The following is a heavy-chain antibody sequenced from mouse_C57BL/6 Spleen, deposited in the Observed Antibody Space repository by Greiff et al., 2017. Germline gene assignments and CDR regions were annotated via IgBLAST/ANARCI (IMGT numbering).Heavy chain of an antibody. CDR1: GYTFTSYW. Sequence: QVQLQQPGAELVKLGASVKLSCKASGYTFTSYWMHWVKQRPGQGLEWIGMIHPNSGSTNYNEKFKSKATLTVDKSSSTAYMQLSSLTSEDSAVYYCARERTTVVPSWFAYWGQGTLVTVSA. J-gene: IGHJ3*01. V-gene: IGHV1-64*01. CDR2: IHPNSGST. CDR3: ARERTTVVPSWFAY. D-gene: IGHD1-1*01.